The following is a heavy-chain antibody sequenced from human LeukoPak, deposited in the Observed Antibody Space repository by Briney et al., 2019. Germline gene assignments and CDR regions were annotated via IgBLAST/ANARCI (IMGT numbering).Heavy chain of an antibody. CDR1: GGSFSGYY. J-gene: IGHJ4*02. D-gene: IGHD3-10*01. CDR3: ARRISYYYGSGSYSYFDY. CDR2: INHSGST. Sequence: SETLSLTCAVYGGSFSGYYWSWIRQPPGEGLEWIGEINHSGSTNYNPSLKSRVTISVDTSKNQFSLKLSSVTAADTAVYYCARRISYYYGSGSYSYFDYWGQGTLVTVSS. V-gene: IGHV4-34*01.